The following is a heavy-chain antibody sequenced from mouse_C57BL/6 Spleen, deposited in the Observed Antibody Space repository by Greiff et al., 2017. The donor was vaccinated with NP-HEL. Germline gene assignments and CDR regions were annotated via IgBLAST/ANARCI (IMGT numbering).Heavy chain of an antibody. Sequence: QVQLQQPGAELVRPGSSVKLSCKASGYTFTSYWMHWVKQRPIQGLEWIGNIDPSDSETHYNQKFKDKATLTVDKSSSTAYMQLSSLTSEDSAVYYCARGATVVALYYFDYWGQGTTLTVSS. J-gene: IGHJ2*01. CDR2: IDPSDSET. V-gene: IGHV1-52*01. CDR1: GYTFTSYW. CDR3: ARGATVVALYYFDY. D-gene: IGHD1-1*01.